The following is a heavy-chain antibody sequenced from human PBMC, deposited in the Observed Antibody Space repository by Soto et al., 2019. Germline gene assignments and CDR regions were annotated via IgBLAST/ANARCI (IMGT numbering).Heavy chain of an antibody. J-gene: IGHJ6*02. CDR3: ASSETYYYGMDV. CDR1: GGSFSGYY. CDR2: INHSGST. Sequence: SETLSLTCAVYGGSFSGYYWSWIRQPPGKGLEWIGEINHSGSTNYNPSLKSRVTISVDTSKNQFSLKLSSVTAADTAVHYCASSETYYYGMDVWGQGTTVTVSS. V-gene: IGHV4-34*01.